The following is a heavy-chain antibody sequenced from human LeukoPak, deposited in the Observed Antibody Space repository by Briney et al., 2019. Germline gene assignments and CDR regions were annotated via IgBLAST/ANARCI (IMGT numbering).Heavy chain of an antibody. V-gene: IGHV3-30*02. CDR2: IQYDGSNE. CDR1: RFTFSSYG. D-gene: IGHD5-12*01. CDR3: AKSPGGYSGPFGD. J-gene: IGHJ4*02. Sequence: GGSLRLSCAASRFTFSSYGMHWVRQAPGKGLEWVAYIQYDGSNEQYADSVKGRFTISRDNAKNSLYLQMNSLRVEDTAVYYCAKSPGGYSGPFGDWGQGTLVTVSS.